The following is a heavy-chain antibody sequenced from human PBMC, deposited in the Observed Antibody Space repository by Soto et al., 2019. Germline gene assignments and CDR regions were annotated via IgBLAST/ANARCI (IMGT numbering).Heavy chain of an antibody. CDR3: AREYRRWFDP. J-gene: IGHJ5*02. CDR1: GGSISNYY. CDR2: IYYTGST. D-gene: IGHD1-26*01. V-gene: IGHV4-59*01. Sequence: QVQLQESGPGLVKPSETLSLTCTVSGGSISNYYWSWIRQPPGKGLEWVGYIYYTGSTSYNPSLKSRVAMSVDTSKKQISLKLTSVTAADTAVYYCAREYRRWFDPWGQGTLVTVSS.